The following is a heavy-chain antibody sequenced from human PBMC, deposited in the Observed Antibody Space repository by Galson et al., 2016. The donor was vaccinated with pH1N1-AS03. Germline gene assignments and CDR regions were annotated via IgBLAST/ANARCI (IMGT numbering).Heavy chain of an antibody. J-gene: IGHJ4*02. Sequence: SLRLSCAASGFTISNFGMLWVRKAPGQGLEWVAIISFDGTNKYYADSVKGRFSISRDNSKNTLFLQMSALRAEDTAVYYCANDFNYDFWSGYSFYWGQGALVTVSS. D-gene: IGHD3/OR15-3a*01. CDR2: ISFDGTNK. V-gene: IGHV3-30*18. CDR1: GFTISNFG. CDR3: ANDFNYDFWSGYSFY.